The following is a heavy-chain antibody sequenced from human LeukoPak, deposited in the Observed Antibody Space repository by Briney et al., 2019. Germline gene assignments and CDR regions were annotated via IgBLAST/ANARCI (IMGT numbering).Heavy chain of an antibody. CDR3: ARANQQWLVTAGFDY. CDR1: GYTFTSFD. J-gene: IGHJ4*02. V-gene: IGHV1-69*13. Sequence: GASVKVSCKASGYTFTSFDINWVRQAPGQGLEWMGGIIPIFGTANYAQKFQGRVTITVDESTSTAYMELSSLRSEDTAVYYCARANQQWLVTAGFDYWGQGTLVTVSS. D-gene: IGHD6-19*01. CDR2: IIPIFGTA.